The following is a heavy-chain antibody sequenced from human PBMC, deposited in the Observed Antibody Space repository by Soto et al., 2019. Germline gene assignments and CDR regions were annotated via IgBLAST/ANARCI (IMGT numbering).Heavy chain of an antibody. CDR2: ISGSGGST. D-gene: IGHD5-12*01. V-gene: IGHV3-23*01. Sequence: PGGSLRLSCAASGFNFSSYAMSWVRQAPGKGLEWVSAISGSGGSTYYADSVKGRFTISRDNSKNTLYLQMNSLRAEDTAVYYCAKSTMATITAPFDYWGQGTLVTVSS. J-gene: IGHJ4*02. CDR3: AKSTMATITAPFDY. CDR1: GFNFSSYA.